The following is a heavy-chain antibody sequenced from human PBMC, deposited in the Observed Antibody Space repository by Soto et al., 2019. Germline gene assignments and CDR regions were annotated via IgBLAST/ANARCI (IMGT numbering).Heavy chain of an antibody. D-gene: IGHD5-12*01. CDR3: ATGLRVYYGMDV. J-gene: IGHJ6*02. CDR2: INSDGSST. Sequence: GGSLRLSCAASGFTFSSYWMHWVRQAPGKGLVWVSRINSDGSSTSYADSVKGRFTISRDNAKNTLYLQMNSLRAEDTAVYYCATGLRVYYGMDVWGQGTTVTVSS. CDR1: GFTFSSYW. V-gene: IGHV3-74*01.